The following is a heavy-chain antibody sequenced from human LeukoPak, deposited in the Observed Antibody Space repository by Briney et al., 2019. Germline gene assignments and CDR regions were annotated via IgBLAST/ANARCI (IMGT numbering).Heavy chain of an antibody. CDR3: ARFGSLREPIHDF. D-gene: IGHD3-16*01. V-gene: IGHV4-59*01. CDR2: IYYSGST. CDR1: GGSITSCY. J-gene: IGHJ4*02. Sequence: PSETLSLTCTVSGGSITSCYWSWIRQPPGKGLEWIGYIYYSGSTNYNPSLKSRVTISVDMSKNQFSLKLSSMTAADTAVYYCARFGSLREPIHDFWGQGTLVTVSS.